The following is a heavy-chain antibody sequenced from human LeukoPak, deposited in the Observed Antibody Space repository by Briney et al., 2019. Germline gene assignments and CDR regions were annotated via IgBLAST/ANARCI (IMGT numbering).Heavy chain of an antibody. CDR2: VDPNSGDT. Sequence: ASVKVSCKTSGYSFNIYEINWVRWATGQGLEWMGWVDPNSGDTGYAQKFQGRLTKTRNTSISTAYMELSGLRPEDTAVYYCSRGPRFDPWGQGTQVTVSS. CDR1: GYSFNIYE. CDR3: SRGPRFDP. V-gene: IGHV1-8*01. J-gene: IGHJ5*02.